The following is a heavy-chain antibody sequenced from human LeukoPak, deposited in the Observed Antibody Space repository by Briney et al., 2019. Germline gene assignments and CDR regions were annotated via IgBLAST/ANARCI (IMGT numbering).Heavy chain of an antibody. Sequence: SETLSLTCTVSGGSISSSSYYWGWVRQPPGKGLEWIGSIYYSGSTYYNPSLKSRVTISVDTSKNQFSLKLSSVTAADTAVYYCARRGGGDYFDYWGQGTLVTVSS. CDR3: ARRGGGDYFDY. V-gene: IGHV4-39*07. CDR2: IYYSGST. D-gene: IGHD3-10*01. J-gene: IGHJ4*02. CDR1: GGSISSSSYY.